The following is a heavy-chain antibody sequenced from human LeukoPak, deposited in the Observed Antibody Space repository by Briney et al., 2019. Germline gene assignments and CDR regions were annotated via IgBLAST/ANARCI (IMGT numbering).Heavy chain of an antibody. D-gene: IGHD1-1*01. V-gene: IGHV3-33*01. CDR2: IWYDGSQK. J-gene: IGHJ3*02. Sequence: GGSLRLSCAVSGFTFTSYGMHWVRQGPGKGLEWVAGIWYDGSQKYYAGSVKGRFTISRDNSKNTLYLQMNSLRAEDTAVYYCARDRQGTPGTFDIWGQGTMVTVSP. CDR1: GFTFTSYG. CDR3: ARDRQGTPGTFDI.